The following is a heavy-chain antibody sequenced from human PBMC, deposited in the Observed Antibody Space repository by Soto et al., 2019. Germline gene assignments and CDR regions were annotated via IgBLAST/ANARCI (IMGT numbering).Heavy chain of an antibody. V-gene: IGHV4-34*01. CDR2: INHTGGT. D-gene: IGHD3-3*01. J-gene: IGHJ5*02. Sequence: SETLSLTCAVYGGSVNGYYWNWIRQPPGKGLEWVGEINHTGGTNYNPSLKSRVNMSVDTSKNQFSLRLSSVTAADTAIYYCATRITVFGLLIPPFDPWGQGTQVTVS. CDR3: ATRITVFGLLIPPFDP. CDR1: GGSVNGYY.